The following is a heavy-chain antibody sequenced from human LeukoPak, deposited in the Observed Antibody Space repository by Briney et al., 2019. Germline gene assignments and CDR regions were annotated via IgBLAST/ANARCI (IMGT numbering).Heavy chain of an antibody. J-gene: IGHJ5*02. CDR2: IYYSGST. V-gene: IGHV4-31*03. CDR1: GGSISSGGYY. D-gene: IGHD2-21*01. CDR3: ARDRRHIVVA. Sequence: SETLSLTCTVSGGSISSGGYYWSWIRQHPGKGLEWIGYIYYSGSTYHNPSLKSRVTISVDTSKNQFSLKLSSVTAADTAVYYCARDRRHIVVAWGQGTLVTVSS.